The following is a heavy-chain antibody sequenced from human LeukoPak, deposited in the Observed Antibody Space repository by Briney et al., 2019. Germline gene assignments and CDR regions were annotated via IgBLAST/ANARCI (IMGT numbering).Heavy chain of an antibody. CDR3: ARHTSREYYFDY. CDR1: GGSISSSSYY. CDR2: IYYSGST. V-gene: IGHV4-39*01. D-gene: IGHD3-10*01. Sequence: SENLSLNCTVSGGSISSSSYYWGWIRQPPEKGLEWIGSIYYSGSTYYNPSLKSRVTISVDTSKNQFSLKLSSVTAADTAVYYCARHTSREYYFDYWGQGTLVTVSS. J-gene: IGHJ4*02.